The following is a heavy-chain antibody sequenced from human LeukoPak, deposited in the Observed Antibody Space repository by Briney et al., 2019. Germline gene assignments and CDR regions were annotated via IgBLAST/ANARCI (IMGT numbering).Heavy chain of an antibody. CDR3: ARYKPQTYYYDSSGPGGAFDI. CDR2: ISAYNGNT. D-gene: IGHD3-22*01. Sequence: ASVKVSRKASGYTFTSYGISWVRQAPGQGLEWMGWISAYNGNTNYAQKLQGRVTMTTDTSTSTAYMELRSLRSDDTAVYYCARYKPQTYYYDSSGPGGAFDIWGQGTMVTVSS. V-gene: IGHV1-18*01. J-gene: IGHJ3*02. CDR1: GYTFTSYG.